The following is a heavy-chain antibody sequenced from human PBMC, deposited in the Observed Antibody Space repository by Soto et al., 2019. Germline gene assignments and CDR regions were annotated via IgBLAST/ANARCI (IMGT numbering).Heavy chain of an antibody. J-gene: IGHJ3*02. V-gene: IGHV3-11*03. Sequence: PGGSLRLSCAASGFTFSDYYMSWIRQAPGKGLEWVSYISSSSSYTNYAESVKGRFTISRDNAKNSLYLQMNSLRAEDTAVYYCARSSSSWYAFDIWGQGTMVTVSS. CDR3: ARSSSSWYAFDI. CDR1: GFTFSDYY. D-gene: IGHD6-13*01. CDR2: ISSSSSYT.